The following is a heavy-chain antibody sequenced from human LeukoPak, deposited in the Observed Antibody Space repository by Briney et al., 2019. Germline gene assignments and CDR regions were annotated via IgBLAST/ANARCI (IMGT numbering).Heavy chain of an antibody. V-gene: IGHV4-34*01. Sequence: SETLSLTCAVYGGSFSGYYWSWIRQPPGKGLEWIGEINHSGSTNYNPSLKSRVTISVDTSKNQFSLKLSSVTAVDTAVYYCARAAVLRFLEWAYIDYWGQGTLVTVSS. CDR2: INHSGST. CDR3: ARAAVLRFLEWAYIDY. CDR1: GGSFSGYY. D-gene: IGHD3-3*01. J-gene: IGHJ4*02.